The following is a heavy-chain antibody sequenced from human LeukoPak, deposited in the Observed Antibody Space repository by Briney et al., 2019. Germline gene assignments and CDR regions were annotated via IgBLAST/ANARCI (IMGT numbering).Heavy chain of an antibody. J-gene: IGHJ4*02. CDR1: GGTFSSYA. V-gene: IGHV1-69*04. CDR3: ARANIYTAMALSGADY. D-gene: IGHD5-18*01. CDR2: IIPILGIA. Sequence: GASVKVSCKASGGTFSSYAISWVRQAPGQGLEWMGRIIPILGIANYAQKFQGRVTITADKSTSTAYMELSSLRSEDTAVYYCARANIYTAMALSGADYWGQGTLVTVSS.